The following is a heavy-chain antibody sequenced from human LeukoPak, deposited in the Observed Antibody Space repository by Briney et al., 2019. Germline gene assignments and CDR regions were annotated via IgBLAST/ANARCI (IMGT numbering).Heavy chain of an antibody. CDR3: VSYTVTTDLDY. CDR2: IYYSGST. CDR1: GGSISSGDYY. J-gene: IGHJ4*02. V-gene: IGHV4-30-4*01. Sequence: SETLSLTCTVSGGSISSGDYYWSWIRQPPGKGLEWIGYIYYSGSTYYNPSLKSRVTISVDTSKNQFSLKLSSVTAADTAVYYCVSYTVTTDLDYWGQGTLVTVSS. D-gene: IGHD4-17*01.